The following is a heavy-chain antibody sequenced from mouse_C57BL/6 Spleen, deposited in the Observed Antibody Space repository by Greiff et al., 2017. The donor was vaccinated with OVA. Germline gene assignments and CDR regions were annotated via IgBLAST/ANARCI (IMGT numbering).Heavy chain of an antibody. D-gene: IGHD2-2*01. CDR2: ISYDGSN. CDR1: GYSIPSGYY. J-gene: IGHJ4*01. CDR3: ARGGYYYAMDY. Sequence: ESGPGLVKPSQSLSLTCSVTGYSIPSGYYWNWIRQFPGNKLEWMGYISYDGSNNYNPSLKNPISITRDTSKNQFFLKLNSVTTEDTATYYCARGGYYYAMDYWGQGTSVTVSS. V-gene: IGHV3-6*01.